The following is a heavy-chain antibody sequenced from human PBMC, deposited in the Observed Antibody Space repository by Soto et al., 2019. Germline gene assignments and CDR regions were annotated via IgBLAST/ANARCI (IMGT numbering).Heavy chain of an antibody. D-gene: IGHD1-26*01. V-gene: IGHV3-33*01. CDR1: GYTFSSYG. J-gene: IGHJ4*02. CDR3: ARDPYSGSFAYDF. Sequence: QVQLVESGGGVVQPGRSLRLSCAASGYTFSSYGMHWVRQAPVKGLEWVAVIWYDGSNKYYADSVKGRFTISRDDSKDTLFRQLNSRRGEDTAYYYCARDPYSGSFAYDFWGQGTLVTVSS. CDR2: IWYDGSNK.